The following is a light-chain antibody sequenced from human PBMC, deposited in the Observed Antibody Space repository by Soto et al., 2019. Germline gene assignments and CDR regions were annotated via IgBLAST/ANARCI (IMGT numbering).Light chain of an antibody. CDR2: GAS. J-gene: IGKJ1*01. CDR1: QSFDSKF. Sequence: EIVLTQSPATLSLSPGQRATLSCRASQSFDSKFLAWYQQKPGQAPRLLIYGASTRATDIPDRFSGSGSGTDFTLTISRLEPEDFAVYSCQHYGSLTRTFGQGTRVEIK. V-gene: IGKV3-20*01. CDR3: QHYGSLTRT.